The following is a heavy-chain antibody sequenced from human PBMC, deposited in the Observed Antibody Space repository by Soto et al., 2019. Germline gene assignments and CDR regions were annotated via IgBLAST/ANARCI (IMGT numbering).Heavy chain of an antibody. Sequence: SETLSLACTVSGGSISSYFWSWIRQPPGKGLEWIGYIYYSGSTNYNPSLKSRVTISVDTSKNQFSLKLSSVTAADTAVYYCARSGTAMVLVDYWGQGTLVTVSS. V-gene: IGHV4-59*01. D-gene: IGHD5-18*01. CDR1: GGSISSYF. CDR3: ARSGTAMVLVDY. J-gene: IGHJ4*02. CDR2: IYYSGST.